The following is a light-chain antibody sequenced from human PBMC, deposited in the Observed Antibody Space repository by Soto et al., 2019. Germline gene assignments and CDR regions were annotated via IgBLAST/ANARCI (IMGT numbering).Light chain of an antibody. V-gene: IGLV2-14*01. CDR2: EVS. Sequence: QSALTQPASVSGSPGQSITLSCTGSGPDVGGYNYVSWYQQYPGEAPKLLIFEVSNRPSGVSDRFSASKSGNTASLIISGLQAEDEAVYYCGSYAGSTFWVFGGGTKLTVL. CDR1: GPDVGGYNY. J-gene: IGLJ3*02. CDR3: GSYAGSTFWV.